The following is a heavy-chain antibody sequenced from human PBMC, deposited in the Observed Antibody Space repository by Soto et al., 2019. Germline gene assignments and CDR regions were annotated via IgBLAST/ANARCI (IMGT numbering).Heavy chain of an antibody. CDR3: ARHRRTTVAKFYFDN. J-gene: IGHJ4*02. D-gene: IGHD4-4*01. CDR2: IFDSGNA. CDR1: GGSIISYC. V-gene: IGHV4-59*08. Sequence: QVKLQESGPGLVKPSETLSLTCTVPGGSIISYCWSWIRQPPGKGLEWIAYIFDSGNANDNPSLKSRVTISVDTSKNQFSLKPTSVTAADTAVYNCARHRRTTVAKFYFDNWGQGALVTVS.